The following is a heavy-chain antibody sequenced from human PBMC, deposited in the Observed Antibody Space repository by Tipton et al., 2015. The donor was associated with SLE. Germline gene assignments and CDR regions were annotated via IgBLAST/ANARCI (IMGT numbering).Heavy chain of an antibody. Sequence: LVKPTETLSLTCAVYGGSLSGHYWSWIRQTPGKGLECIGESNESGKTNYNPALKSRATLSVDTSRNQFSLRLTSVTAADTAVYYCARGKISWAVFVVKNYFDSWGQGTLVIVSS. J-gene: IGHJ4*02. CDR3: ARGKISWAVFVVKNYFDS. D-gene: IGHD2-21*01. CDR1: GGSLSGHY. V-gene: IGHV4-34*01. CDR2: SNESGKT.